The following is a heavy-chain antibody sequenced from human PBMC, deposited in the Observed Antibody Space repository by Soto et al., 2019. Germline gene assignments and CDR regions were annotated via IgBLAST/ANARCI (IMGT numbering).Heavy chain of an antibody. CDR3: ARYGRGYCSGGSCYSGDYYYYGMDV. J-gene: IGHJ6*02. V-gene: IGHV3-21*01. D-gene: IGHD2-15*01. CDR1: GFTFSSYS. CDR2: ISSSSSYI. Sequence: GSLRLSCAASGFTFSSYSMNWVRQAPGKGLEWVSSISSSSSYIYYADSVKGRFTISRDNAKNSLYLQMNSLRAEDTAVYYCARYGRGYCSGGSCYSGDYYYYGMDVWGQGTTVTVSS.